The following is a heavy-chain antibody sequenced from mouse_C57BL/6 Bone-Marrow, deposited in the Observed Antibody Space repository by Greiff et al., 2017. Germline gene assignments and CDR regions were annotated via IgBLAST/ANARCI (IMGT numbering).Heavy chain of an antibody. V-gene: IGHV1-81*01. D-gene: IGHD4-1*01. CDR2: IYPTSGRT. CDR1: GYTFTSSG. J-gene: IGHJ2*01. Sequence: VKLQESGAELARPGASVKLSCKASGYTFTSSGISWVKQRTGQGLEWIGDIYPTSGRTNYNEKFKSKAILTVDTSSHTAYMQLSSLTSEDSAVFYCARSGPLGRSFDYWGQGTTLTVSS. CDR3: ARSGPLGRSFDY.